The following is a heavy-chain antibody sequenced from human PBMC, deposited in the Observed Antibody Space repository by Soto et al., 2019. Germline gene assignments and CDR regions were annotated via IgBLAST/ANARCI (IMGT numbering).Heavy chain of an antibody. CDR2: ISGSGGST. V-gene: IGHV3-23*01. CDR3: ATQGIRGYDFWSGFHY. J-gene: IGHJ4*02. Sequence: PGGSLRLSCAASGFTFSSYAMSWFRQAPGKGLEWVSAISGSGGSTYYADSVKGRFTISRDNSKNTLYLQMNSLRAEDTAVYYCATQGIRGYDFWSGFHYWGQGTLVTVSS. CDR1: GFTFSSYA. D-gene: IGHD3-3*01.